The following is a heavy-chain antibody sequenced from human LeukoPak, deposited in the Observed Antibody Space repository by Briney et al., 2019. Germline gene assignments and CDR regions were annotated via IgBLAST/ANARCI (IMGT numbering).Heavy chain of an antibody. D-gene: IGHD1-26*01. V-gene: IGHV3-53*01. Sequence: GSLRLSCAASGFLVSSNYMTWVRQAPGKGLEWVSLIYGDNATYYADSVKGRFTISRDSSKNTLFVQMTSLRVEDTAVYYCARINRGNYFLDYWGQGTLVTVSS. J-gene: IGHJ4*02. CDR1: GFLVSSNY. CDR2: IYGDNAT. CDR3: ARINRGNYFLDY.